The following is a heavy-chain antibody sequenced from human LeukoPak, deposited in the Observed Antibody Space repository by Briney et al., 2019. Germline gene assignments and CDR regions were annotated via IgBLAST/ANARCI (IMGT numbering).Heavy chain of an antibody. CDR2: INHSGST. CDR3: ARKFNTGYSSDWYGSRIYYYYYMDV. CDR1: GGSFSGYY. V-gene: IGHV4-34*01. J-gene: IGHJ6*03. D-gene: IGHD6-19*01. Sequence: SETLSLTCAVYGGSFSGYYWSWIRQPPGKGLEWIGEINHSGSTNYNPSLKNRVTISVDTSKNQFSLKLSSVTAADTAVYYCARKFNTGYSSDWYGSRIYYYYYMDVWGKGTTVTISS.